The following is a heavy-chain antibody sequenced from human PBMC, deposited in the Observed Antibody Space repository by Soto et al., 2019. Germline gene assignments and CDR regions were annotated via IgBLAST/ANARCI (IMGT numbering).Heavy chain of an antibody. D-gene: IGHD2-2*01. J-gene: IGHJ6*02. Sequence: QVQVVESGGAVFQLGRSLRPPCEPPGFTSSPFGIQGVGQAPGRGLGGGEVIWYVGSNKYYADSVKGRFTISRDNSKNTLYLQMNSLRAEDTAVYYCAREWRAVRDTVVVPAAMDVWGQGTTVTVSS. CDR2: IWYVGSNK. CDR1: GFTSSPFG. V-gene: IGHV3-33*01. CDR3: AREWRAVRDTVVVPAAMDV.